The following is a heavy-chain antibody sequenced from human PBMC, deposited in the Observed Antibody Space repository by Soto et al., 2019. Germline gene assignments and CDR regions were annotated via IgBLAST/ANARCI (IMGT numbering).Heavy chain of an antibody. D-gene: IGHD3-22*01. CDR3: AKPESQWLLPYYFDY. CDR2: ISGSGGST. CDR1: GFTFSSYA. J-gene: IGHJ4*02. Sequence: GGSLRLSCAASGFTFSSYAMSWVRQAPGKGLEWVSAISGSGGSTYYADSVKGRFTISRDNSKNTLYLQMNSLRAEDTAVYYCAKPESQWLLPYYFDYWGQGTLVTVSS. V-gene: IGHV3-23*01.